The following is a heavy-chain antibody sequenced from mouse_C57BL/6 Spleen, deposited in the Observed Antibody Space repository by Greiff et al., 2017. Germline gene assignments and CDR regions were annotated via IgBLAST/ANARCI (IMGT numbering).Heavy chain of an antibody. D-gene: IGHD2-1*01. V-gene: IGHV5-6*02. CDR2: ISSGGSYT. Sequence: DVKLVESGGDLVKPGGSLKLSCAASGFTFSSYGMSWVRQTPDKRLEWVATISSGGSYTYYPDSVKGRFTISRDNAKNTLYLQMSSLKSEDTAMYYCARPVSDYDNSAMDYWGQGTSVTVSS. CDR1: GFTFSSYG. J-gene: IGHJ4*01. CDR3: ARPVSDYDNSAMDY.